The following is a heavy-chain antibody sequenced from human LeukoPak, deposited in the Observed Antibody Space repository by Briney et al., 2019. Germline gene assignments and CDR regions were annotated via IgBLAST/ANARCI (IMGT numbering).Heavy chain of an antibody. J-gene: IGHJ4*02. V-gene: IGHV4-31*03. CDR1: GGSISSGGYY. D-gene: IGHD6-13*01. CDR2: IHYSGST. CDR3: ARSSSWSSDY. Sequence: SETLSLTCTVSGGSISSGGYYWSWIRQHPGKGLEWIGYIHYSGSTYYNPSLKSRVTISVDTSNNQFSLKLSSVTAADTAVYYCARSSSWSSDYWGQGTLVTVSS.